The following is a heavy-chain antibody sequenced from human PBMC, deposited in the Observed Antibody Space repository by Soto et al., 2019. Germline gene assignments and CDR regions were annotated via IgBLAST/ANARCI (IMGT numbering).Heavy chain of an antibody. J-gene: IGHJ4*02. D-gene: IGHD1-7*01. CDR3: AGHSRTRIDY. Sequence: PSETLSLTCTVSGGSVSSGSYYWSWIRQPPGKGLEWIGYIYYSGSTNYNPSLKSRVTISVDTSKNQFSLKLSSVTAADTAVYYCAGHSRTRIDYWGQGTLVTVSS. CDR1: GGSVSSGSYY. V-gene: IGHV4-61*01. CDR2: IYYSGST.